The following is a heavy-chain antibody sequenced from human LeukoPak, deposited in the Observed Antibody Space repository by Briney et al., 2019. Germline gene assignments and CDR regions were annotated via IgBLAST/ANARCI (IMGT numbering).Heavy chain of an antibody. D-gene: IGHD6-19*01. V-gene: IGHV3-48*03. CDR3: ARDSRVAVASTLSY. CDR2: ISSSGSTI. CDR1: GFTLSSYE. Sequence: GGSLTLSCPASGFTLSSYEMNWVRQAPGKGLEWVSYISSSGSTIYYADSVKVRFTISRDNAKNSLYLQMNSLRAEDTAVYYCARDSRVAVASTLSYWGQGTLVTVYS. J-gene: IGHJ4*02.